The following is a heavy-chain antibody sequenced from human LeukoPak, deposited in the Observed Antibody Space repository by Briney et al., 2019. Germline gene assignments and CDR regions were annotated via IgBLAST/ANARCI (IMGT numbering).Heavy chain of an antibody. D-gene: IGHD5-18*01. CDR2: INHSGST. CDR3: AILSTGYSYGWYYFDY. CDR1: GGSFSGYY. V-gene: IGHV4-34*01. Sequence: SETLSLTCAVYGGSFSGYYWSWIRRPPGKGLEWIGEINHSGSTNYNPSLKSRVTISVDTSKNQFSLKLSSVTAADTAVYYCAILSTGYSYGWYYFDYWGQGTLVTVSS. J-gene: IGHJ4*02.